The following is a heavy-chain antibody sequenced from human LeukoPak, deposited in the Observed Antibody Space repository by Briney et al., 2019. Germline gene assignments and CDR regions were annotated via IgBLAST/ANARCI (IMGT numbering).Heavy chain of an antibody. CDR2: ISGSCGST. CDR3: AKAHDFWSGYSRLNNWFDP. Sequence: GGSLRLSCAASGFTFSSYAMSWVRQAPGKGLEWVSAISGSCGSTYYADSVKGRFTISRDNSKNTPYLQMNSLRAEDTAVYYCAKAHDFWSGYSRLNNWFDPWGQGTLVTVSS. CDR1: GFTFSSYA. V-gene: IGHV3-23*01. J-gene: IGHJ5*02. D-gene: IGHD3-3*01.